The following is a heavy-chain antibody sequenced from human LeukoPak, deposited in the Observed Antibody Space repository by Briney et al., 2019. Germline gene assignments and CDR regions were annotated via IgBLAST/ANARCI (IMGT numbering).Heavy chain of an antibody. CDR1: GGSFSGYY. D-gene: IGHD3-22*01. V-gene: IGHV4-34*01. CDR2: INHSGST. CDR3: ARGRDYYDTRDAFDI. Sequence: SETLSLTCAVYGGSFSGYYWSWIRQPPGMGLEWIGEINHSGSTNYNPSLKSRVTISVDTSKNQFSLKLSSVTAADTAVYYCARGRDYYDTRDAFDIWGQGTMVTVSS. J-gene: IGHJ3*02.